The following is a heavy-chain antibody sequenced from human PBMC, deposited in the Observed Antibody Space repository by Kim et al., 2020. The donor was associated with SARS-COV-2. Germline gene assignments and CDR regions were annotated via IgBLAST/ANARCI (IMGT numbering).Heavy chain of an antibody. J-gene: IGHJ5*02. CDR2: IIPILGIA. Sequence: SVKVSCKASGGTFSSYAISWVRQAPGQGLEWMGRIIPILGIANYAQKFQGRVTITADKSTSTAYMELSSLRSEDTAVYYCARVGWSVPINWFDPWGQGTLVTVSS. CDR1: GGTFSSYA. CDR3: ARVGWSVPINWFDP. D-gene: IGHD3-3*01. V-gene: IGHV1-69*04.